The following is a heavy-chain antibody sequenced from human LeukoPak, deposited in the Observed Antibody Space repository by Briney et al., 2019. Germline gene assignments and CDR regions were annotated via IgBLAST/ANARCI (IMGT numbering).Heavy chain of an antibody. Sequence: SETLSLTCTVSGGSISSGGYYWSWIRQPPGKGLKWIGEINHSGSTNYNPSPKSRVTISVDTSKNQFSLKLSSVTAADTAVYYCARGRQFRSKWVVVAAIYFDYWGQGTLVTVSS. D-gene: IGHD2-15*01. V-gene: IGHV4-39*07. CDR2: INHSGST. CDR3: ARGRQFRSKWVVVAAIYFDY. CDR1: GGSISSGGYY. J-gene: IGHJ4*02.